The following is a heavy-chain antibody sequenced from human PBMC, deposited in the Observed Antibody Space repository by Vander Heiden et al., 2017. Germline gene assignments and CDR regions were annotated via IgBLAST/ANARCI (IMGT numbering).Heavy chain of an antibody. Sequence: EVQLLEPGGGMVQPGGSLRLPCPASGFTFSSYALSWVRQAPGKGLEWVSAISGSGGSTYYADSVKGRFTISRDNSKNTLYLQMNSLRAEDTAVYYCAKVSGYIVVVPASYGMDVWGQGTTVTVSS. D-gene: IGHD2-2*01. CDR2: ISGSGGST. J-gene: IGHJ6*02. CDR3: AKVSGYIVVVPASYGMDV. CDR1: GFTFSSYA. V-gene: IGHV3-23*01.